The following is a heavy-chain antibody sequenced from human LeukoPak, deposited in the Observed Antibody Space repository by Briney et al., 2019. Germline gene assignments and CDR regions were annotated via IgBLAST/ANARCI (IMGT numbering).Heavy chain of an antibody. CDR3: ARVASGSYYVLDY. D-gene: IGHD1-26*01. V-gene: IGHV3-11*04. CDR1: GGSISSSSYY. Sequence: LSLTCTVSGGSISSSSYYWGWIRQPPGKGLEWVSYISGSGSTIYYADSVKGRLTISRDNAKNSLYLQMSSLRAEDTAVYYCARVASGSYYVLDYWGRGTLVTVSS. J-gene: IGHJ4*02. CDR2: ISGSGSTI.